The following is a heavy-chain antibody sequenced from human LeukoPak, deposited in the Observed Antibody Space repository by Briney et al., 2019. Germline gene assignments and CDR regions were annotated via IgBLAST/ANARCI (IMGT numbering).Heavy chain of an antibody. CDR1: GFTFGDYA. D-gene: IGHD2-2*01. CDR3: TRVQDIVVVPAASYMDV. Sequence: PGGSLRLSCTASGFTFGDYAMSWVRQAPGKGLEWVGFIRSKAYGGTTEYAASVKGRFTISRDDSKSIAYLQMNSLKTEDTAVYYCTRVQDIVVVPAASYMDVWGKGTTVTVSS. J-gene: IGHJ6*03. CDR2: IRSKAYGGTT. V-gene: IGHV3-49*04.